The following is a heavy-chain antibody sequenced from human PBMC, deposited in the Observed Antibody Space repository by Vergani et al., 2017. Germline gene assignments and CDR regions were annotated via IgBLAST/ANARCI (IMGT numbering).Heavy chain of an antibody. D-gene: IGHD2-2*02. CDR1: GDSISSNNC. CDR3: ATIGYRRWGYYFDS. Sequence: QVQLQESGPGLVKPPGTLSLTFAVSGDSISSNNCWTWVRQPPGKGLEWIGEICNTENTKYSSSLKSRVTVSVDGSRNLFSLVLNSMTAAETAVYYCATIGYRRWGYYFDSWGQGILGTGSS. J-gene: IGHJ4*02. V-gene: IGHV4-4*03. CDR2: ICNTENT.